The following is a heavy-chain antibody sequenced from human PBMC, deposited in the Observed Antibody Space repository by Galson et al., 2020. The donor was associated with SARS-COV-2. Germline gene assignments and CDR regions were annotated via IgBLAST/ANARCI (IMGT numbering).Heavy chain of an antibody. CDR2: ITSSGTYT. CDR1: GFTFSDYY. CDR3: ARNGRDCSGGICYGAEYFQY. J-gene: IGHJ1*01. Sequence: GASLQISCAASGFTFSDYYMSWIRHSPGNGLEWISYITSSGTYTNYADSVKGRFTISRDNAKNSLYLQMNSLRAEDTALYFCARNGRDCSGGICYGAEYFQYWGQGNPVTVSS. V-gene: IGHV3-11*06. D-gene: IGHD2-15*01.